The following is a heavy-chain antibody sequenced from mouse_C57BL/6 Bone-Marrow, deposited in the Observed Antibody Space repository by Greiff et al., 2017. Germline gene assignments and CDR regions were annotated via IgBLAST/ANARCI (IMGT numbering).Heavy chain of an antibody. CDR3: AGYQGNYGFAY. V-gene: IGHV1-81*01. Sequence: QVQLQQSGAELARPGASVKLSCKASGYTFTSYGISWVKQRTGQGLEWIGEIYPRSGNTYYNEKFKGKATLTADKSSSTAYMELRSLTSEDSAVYFCAGYQGNYGFAYGGQGTRVTVSA. D-gene: IGHD2-1*01. CDR1: GYTFTSYG. J-gene: IGHJ3*01. CDR2: IYPRSGNT.